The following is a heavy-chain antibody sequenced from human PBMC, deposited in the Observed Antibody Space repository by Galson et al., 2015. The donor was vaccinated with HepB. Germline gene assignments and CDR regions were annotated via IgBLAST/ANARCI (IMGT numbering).Heavy chain of an antibody. Sequence: SLRLSCAASGFTFSSYAMHWVRQAPGKGLEWVAVISYDGSNKYYADSVKGRFTISRDNSKNTLYLQMNSLRAEDTAVYYCARGRASLMVNYWGQGTLVTVSS. V-gene: IGHV3-30*04. D-gene: IGHD2-8*02. J-gene: IGHJ4*02. CDR3: ARGRASLMVNY. CDR2: ISYDGSNK. CDR1: GFTFSSYA.